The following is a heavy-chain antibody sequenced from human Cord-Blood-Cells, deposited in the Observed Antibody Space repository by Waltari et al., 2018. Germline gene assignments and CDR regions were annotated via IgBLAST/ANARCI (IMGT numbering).Heavy chain of an antibody. V-gene: IGHV4-34*01. Sequence: QVQLQQWGAGLLKPSETLSLTCAVYGGSFSGYYWSWIRQPPGKGLEWIGEINHSGRTNYNPSLKSRVTISVDTSKNQFSLKLSSVTAADTAVYYCARVAGLGDAFDIWGQGTMVTVSS. J-gene: IGHJ3*02. CDR2: INHSGRT. CDR1: GGSFSGYY. D-gene: IGHD3-16*01. CDR3: ARVAGLGDAFDI.